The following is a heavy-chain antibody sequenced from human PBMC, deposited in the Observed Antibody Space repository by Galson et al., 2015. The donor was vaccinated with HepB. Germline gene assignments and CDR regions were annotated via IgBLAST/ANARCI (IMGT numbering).Heavy chain of an antibody. CDR3: ATGHSYASAY. V-gene: IGHV3-15*01. J-gene: IGHJ4*02. D-gene: IGHD3-16*01. Sequence: SLRLSCAASGFTFSSYGMHWVRQAPGKGLEWVGRIQSKNDGGAIDYAAPVKGRFTISRDDSENTLFLQMNSLKSEDTAIYYCATGHSYASAYWGQGTLVTVSS. CDR1: GFTFSSYG. CDR2: IQSKNDGGAI.